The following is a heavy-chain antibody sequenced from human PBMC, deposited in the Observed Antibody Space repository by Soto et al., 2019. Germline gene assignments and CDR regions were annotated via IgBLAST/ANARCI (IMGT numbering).Heavy chain of an antibody. Sequence: GGSLRLSCAASGFTFSSYWMHWVRQAPGKGLVWVSRINSDGSSTSYADSVKGRFTISRDNAKNTLYLQMNSLRAEDTAVYYCARGRSRDGYTSEYYYGMDVWGQGTTVTVS. CDR2: INSDGSST. CDR1: GFTFSSYW. D-gene: IGHD5-12*01. V-gene: IGHV3-74*01. CDR3: ARGRSRDGYTSEYYYGMDV. J-gene: IGHJ6*02.